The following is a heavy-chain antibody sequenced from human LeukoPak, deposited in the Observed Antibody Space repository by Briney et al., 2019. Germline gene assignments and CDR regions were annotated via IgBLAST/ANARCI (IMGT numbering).Heavy chain of an antibody. CDR3: ARGKRYYDS. CDR1: GFTFSDYY. CDR2: ISGRGSSI. J-gene: IGHJ4*02. Sequence: GGSLRLSCVASGFTFSDYYMTWIRQTPGKGLEWLSYISGRGSSIYYAESVKGRFTISRDNSNNSLYLQLNILRVEDTAIYYCARGKRYYDSWGQGTLVTVSS. D-gene: IGHD2-21*01. V-gene: IGHV3-11*01.